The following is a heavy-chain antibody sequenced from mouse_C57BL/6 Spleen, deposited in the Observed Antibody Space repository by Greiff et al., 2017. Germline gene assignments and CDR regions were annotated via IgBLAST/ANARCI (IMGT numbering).Heavy chain of an antibody. V-gene: IGHV5-6*01. Sequence: EVKVVESGGDLVKPGGSLKLSCAASGFTFSSYGMSWVRQTPDKRLEWVATISSGGSYTYYPDSVKGRFTISRDNAKNTLYLQMSSLKSEDTAMXYCARPYGSSPAWFAYWGQGTLVTVSA. CDR1: GFTFSSYG. J-gene: IGHJ3*01. CDR2: ISSGGSYT. D-gene: IGHD1-1*01. CDR3: ARPYGSSPAWFAY.